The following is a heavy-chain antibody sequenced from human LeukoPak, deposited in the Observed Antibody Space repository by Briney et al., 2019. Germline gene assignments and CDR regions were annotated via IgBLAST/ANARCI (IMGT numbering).Heavy chain of an antibody. Sequence: GGSLRLSCAASGFTFSDYYMSWIRQAPGKGLEWVSYISSSGSTIYYADSVKGRFTISRDIAKNSLYLQMNSLRAEDTAVYYCARDLSPYYYDSSGIDAFDIWGQGTMVTVSS. CDR2: ISSSGSTI. V-gene: IGHV3-11*01. CDR1: GFTFSDYY. J-gene: IGHJ3*02. CDR3: ARDLSPYYYDSSGIDAFDI. D-gene: IGHD3-22*01.